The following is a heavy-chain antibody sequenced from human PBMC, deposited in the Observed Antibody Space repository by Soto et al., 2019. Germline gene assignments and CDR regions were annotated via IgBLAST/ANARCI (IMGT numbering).Heavy chain of an antibody. J-gene: IGHJ6*02. CDR2: VIPIFGTA. V-gene: IGHV1-69*01. D-gene: IGHD6-19*01. CDR1: GGTFSSYA. CDR3: ARSAEQWLVRYYYYGMDV. Sequence: QVQLVQYGAEVKKPGSSVKVSCKASGGTFSSYAISWVRQAPGQGLERMGGVIPIFGTANYAQKFQGKVTITEDESTSTAYMELSSLRCEDTAVYYCARSAEQWLVRYYYYGMDVWGQGTTVTVSS.